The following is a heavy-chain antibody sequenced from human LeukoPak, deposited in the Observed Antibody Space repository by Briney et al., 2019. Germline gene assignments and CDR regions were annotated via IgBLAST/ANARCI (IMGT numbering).Heavy chain of an antibody. V-gene: IGHV1-24*01. D-gene: IGHD1-26*01. CDR1: GYTLTELS. CDR2: FDPEDGET. Sequence: ASVKVSCKVSGYTLTELSMHWVRQAPGKGLEWMGGFDPEDGETIYAQKFQGRVTMTEDTSTDTAYMELSSLRSEDTAVYYCATIVGAKDAYYYYGMDVWGQGTSVTVSS. J-gene: IGHJ6*02. CDR3: ATIVGAKDAYYYYGMDV.